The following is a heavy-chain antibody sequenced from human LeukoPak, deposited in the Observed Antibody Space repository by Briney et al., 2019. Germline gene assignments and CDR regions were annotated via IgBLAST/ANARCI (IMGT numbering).Heavy chain of an antibody. D-gene: IGHD3-22*01. V-gene: IGHV3-30*18. CDR2: ISYDGSNK. CDR1: GFTFSSYG. CDR3: AKGGESSGYYGGPDY. Sequence: GGSLRLSCAASGFTFSSYGLHWVRQAPGTGLEWVAVISYDGSNKYYTDSVKGRFTISRDNSKNTLYLQMNSLRGEDTAVYYCAKGGESSGYYGGPDYWGQGTLVTVSS. J-gene: IGHJ4*02.